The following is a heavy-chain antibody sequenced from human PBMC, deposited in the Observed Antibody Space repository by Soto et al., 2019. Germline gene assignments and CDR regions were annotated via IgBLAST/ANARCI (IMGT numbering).Heavy chain of an antibody. D-gene: IGHD5-12*01. CDR1: GFTFSSYG. J-gene: IGHJ6*02. CDR2: ISYDGSNK. V-gene: IGHV3-30*18. Sequence: QVQVVESGGGAVQPGRSLRLSCAASGFTFSSYGMHWVRQAPGKGLEWVAVISYDGSNKYYADSVKGRFTISRDNSKNTQNLQMNSLRAEDTAVYYCAKDAYSGYDSFSPSYYGKDVWGQGTTVTVSS. CDR3: AKDAYSGYDSFSPSYYGKDV.